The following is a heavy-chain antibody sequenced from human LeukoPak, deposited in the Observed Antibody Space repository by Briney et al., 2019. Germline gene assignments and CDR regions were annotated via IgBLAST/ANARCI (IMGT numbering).Heavy chain of an antibody. V-gene: IGHV3-30*02. J-gene: IGHJ4*02. CDR2: IRYDGSNK. Sequence: GGSLRLSCAAAEFTSSSYGMHWVRQAPGKGLEWVAFIRYDGSNKYYADSVKGRFTISRDNSKNTLYLQMNSLRAEDTAVYYCAKSEGVYGSGPYYFDYWGQGTLVTVSS. CDR1: EFTSSSYG. CDR3: AKSEGVYGSGPYYFDY. D-gene: IGHD3-10*01.